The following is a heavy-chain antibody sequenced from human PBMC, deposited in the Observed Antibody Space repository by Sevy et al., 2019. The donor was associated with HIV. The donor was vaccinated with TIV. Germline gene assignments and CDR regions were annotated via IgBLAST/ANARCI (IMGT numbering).Heavy chain of an antibody. Sequence: GGSMRLSCAASGFTFTNAWMTWVRRAPGKGLEWVGRIKSKPNGGTTDYAAPVEGRFTISRDDSNMILYLQMNSLKTEDTAVYFCATDAKMAYSDSVGYHLDFWGQGTLVTVSS. CDR3: ATDAKMAYSDSVGYHLDF. D-gene: IGHD5-18*01. V-gene: IGHV3-15*01. CDR1: GFTFTNAW. J-gene: IGHJ4*02. CDR2: IKSKPNGGTT.